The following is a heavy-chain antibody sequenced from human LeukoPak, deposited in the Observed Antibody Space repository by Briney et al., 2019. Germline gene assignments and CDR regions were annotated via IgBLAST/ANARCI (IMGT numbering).Heavy chain of an antibody. D-gene: IGHD3-10*01. Sequence: SETLSLTCGVYGGSFSGYFWSWICQPPGKGLEWIGEINHSGSTDYNPSLKSRVTISVDTSKNQFSLKLSSVTAADTAVYYCVRPMVRGPTRAFDYWGQGTLVTVSS. CDR2: INHSGST. CDR3: VRPMVRGPTRAFDY. CDR1: GGSFSGYF. J-gene: IGHJ4*02. V-gene: IGHV4-34*01.